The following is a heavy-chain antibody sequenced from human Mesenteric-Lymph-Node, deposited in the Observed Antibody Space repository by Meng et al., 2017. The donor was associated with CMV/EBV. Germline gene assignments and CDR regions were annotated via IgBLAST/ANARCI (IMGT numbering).Heavy chain of an antibody. CDR3: ARGRVGYYYYYGMDV. CDR1: GDSMSNYY. J-gene: IGHJ6*02. Sequence: SETLSLTCTVSGDSMSNYYWSWIRQPPGKGLKWIGHIYYSGSTNYNPSLKSRVTISVDTSKNQFSLKLSSVTAADTAVYYCARGRVGYYYYYGMDVWGQGTTVTVSS. V-gene: IGHV4-59*12. CDR2: IYYSGST.